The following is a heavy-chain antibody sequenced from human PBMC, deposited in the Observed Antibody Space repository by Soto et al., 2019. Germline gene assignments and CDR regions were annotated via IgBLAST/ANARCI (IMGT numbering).Heavy chain of an antibody. V-gene: IGHV1-46*03. D-gene: IGHD3-16*02. J-gene: IGHJ4*02. Sequence: ASVKVSCKASGYTFTSYYMHWVRQAPGQGVEWMGIINPSGGSTSYAQKFQGRVTMTRDTSTSTVYMELSSLRSEDTAVYYCASPELHLGELSLYILVYWGQGTLVTVSS. CDR3: ASPELHLGELSLYILVY. CDR1: GYTFTSYY. CDR2: INPSGGST.